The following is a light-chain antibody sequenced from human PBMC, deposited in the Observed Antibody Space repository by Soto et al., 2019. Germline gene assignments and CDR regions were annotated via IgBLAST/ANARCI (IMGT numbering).Light chain of an antibody. Sequence: QSVQTQPASVSGSPGQSITISCTGTSSDVGGYNYVSWYQQHPGKAPKLMIYDVSNRPSGVSNRFSGSKSGNTASLTISGLQAEDEADYYCSSYTSSSPRVFGTGTKVTVL. CDR2: DVS. V-gene: IGLV2-14*01. CDR3: SSYTSSSPRV. J-gene: IGLJ1*01. CDR1: SSDVGGYNY.